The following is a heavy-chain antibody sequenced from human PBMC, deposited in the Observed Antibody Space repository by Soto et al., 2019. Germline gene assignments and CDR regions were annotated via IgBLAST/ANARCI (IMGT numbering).Heavy chain of an antibody. CDR3: PKDKEPDGVWDIDF. D-gene: IGHD4-17*01. V-gene: IGHV3-23*01. Sequence: VGSLRLSCAASGFTFRSYTMSWVRQAPGKGLEWVSSIIGGNGDTFYAASVTGRFTISRDISKSTLYLQMNGLRVEDTAIYYCPKDKEPDGVWDIDFWGHGTLVTVS. CDR1: GFTFRSYT. CDR2: IIGGNGDT. J-gene: IGHJ4*01.